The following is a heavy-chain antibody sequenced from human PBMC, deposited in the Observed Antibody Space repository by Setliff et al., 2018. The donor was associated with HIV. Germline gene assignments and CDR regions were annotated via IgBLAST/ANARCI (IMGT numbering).Heavy chain of an antibody. CDR2: INHSGST. Sequence: SETLSLTCAVYGGSFSGYYWSWIRQPPGKGLEWIGEINHSGSTNYNPSLKSRVTISVDTSKNQFSLKLSSVTAADTAVYYCARAVSSGWHNWFDPWGQGTLVTVSS. J-gene: IGHJ5*02. D-gene: IGHD6-19*01. V-gene: IGHV4-34*01. CDR1: GGSFSGYY. CDR3: ARAVSSGWHNWFDP.